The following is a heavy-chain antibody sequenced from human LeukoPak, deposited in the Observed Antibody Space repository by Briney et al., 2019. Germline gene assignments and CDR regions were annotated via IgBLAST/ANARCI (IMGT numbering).Heavy chain of an antibody. CDR1: GVSISSSNYL. V-gene: IGHV4-39*07. CDR2: IYYDGRT. CDR3: ASSAYLNYYFDY. Sequence: PSETLSLTCTVSGVSISSSNYLWGWIRQSPGKGLDWIASIYYDGRTHYNPSLKSRLTISVDTSKNHFSLKLSSVTAADTAVYYCASSAYLNYYFDYWGQGTLVTVSS. J-gene: IGHJ4*02. D-gene: IGHD3-22*01.